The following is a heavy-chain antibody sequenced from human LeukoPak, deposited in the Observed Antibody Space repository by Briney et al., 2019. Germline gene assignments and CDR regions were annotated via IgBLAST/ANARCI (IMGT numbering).Heavy chain of an antibody. V-gene: IGHV3-48*01. D-gene: IGHD5-12*01. CDR2: ISSSSSTI. Sequence: PGGSLRLSCAASGFTFSSYSMNWVRQAPGKGLEWVSYISSSSSTIYYADSVKGRFTISRDNSKNTLYLQMNSLRVEDTAVYYCARVIVATNTFDAFDIWGQGTMVTVSS. CDR3: ARVIVATNTFDAFDI. J-gene: IGHJ3*02. CDR1: GFTFSSYS.